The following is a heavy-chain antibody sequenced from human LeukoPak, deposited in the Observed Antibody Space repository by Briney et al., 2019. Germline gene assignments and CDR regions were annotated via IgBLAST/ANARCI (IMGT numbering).Heavy chain of an antibody. J-gene: IGHJ4*02. D-gene: IGHD3-10*01. CDR3: AREVRYYYGSGSQYYFDY. Sequence: GGSLRLSCAASGFTFSSYGMSWVRQAPGKGLEWVSAISGSGGSTYYADSVKGRFTISRDNSKNTLYLQMNSLRAEDTAMYYCAREVRYYYGSGSQYYFDYWGQGTLVTVSS. V-gene: IGHV3-23*01. CDR1: GFTFSSYG. CDR2: ISGSGGST.